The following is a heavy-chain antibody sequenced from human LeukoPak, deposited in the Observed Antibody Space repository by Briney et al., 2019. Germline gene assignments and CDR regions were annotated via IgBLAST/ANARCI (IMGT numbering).Heavy chain of an antibody. J-gene: IGHJ3*02. Sequence: ASVKVSCKASGYTFTRYGISWVRRTPGQGLERMGWVGTFNGDTNYAQKVQGRVTMTTDTSTSTVYMELRSLRSDDTAVYYCARDWYYYDSRSHDTFDIWGQGTMVTVSS. D-gene: IGHD3-10*01. V-gene: IGHV1-18*01. CDR3: ARDWYYYDSRSHDTFDI. CDR2: VGTFNGDT. CDR1: GYTFTRYG.